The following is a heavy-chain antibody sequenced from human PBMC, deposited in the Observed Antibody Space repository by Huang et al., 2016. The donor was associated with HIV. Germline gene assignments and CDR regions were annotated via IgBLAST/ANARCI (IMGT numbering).Heavy chain of an antibody. CDR2: MNPNSGNT. V-gene: IGHV1-8*01. D-gene: IGHD6-6*01. J-gene: IGHJ4*02. Sequence: QVQLVQSGAEVRKPGASVKVSCEASGYSFASYDINWGRQATGQGLEWMGWMNPNSGNTGYAQKVQGRVTMTRNTSISTAYMELSSLRSEDTAKYFCVRGWYIAALPYFDYWGQGTLVTVSS. CDR1: GYSFASYD. CDR3: VRGWYIAALPYFDY.